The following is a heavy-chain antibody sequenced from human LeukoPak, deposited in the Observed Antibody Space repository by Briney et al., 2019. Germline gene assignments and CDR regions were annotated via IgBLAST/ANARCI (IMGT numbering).Heavy chain of an antibody. Sequence: GGSLRLSCAASGFTFSSYSMNWVRQAPGKGLEWVSYISSSSSTIYYADSVKGRFTISRDNAKNSLYLQMNSLRAEYTAVYYCACHFEYGGQGTLVSVSS. CDR1: GFTFSSYS. V-gene: IGHV3-48*01. CDR3: ACHFEY. CDR2: ISSSSSTI. J-gene: IGHJ4*02.